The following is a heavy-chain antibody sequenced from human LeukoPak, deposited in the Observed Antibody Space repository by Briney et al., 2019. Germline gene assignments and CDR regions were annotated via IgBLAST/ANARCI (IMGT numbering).Heavy chain of an antibody. D-gene: IGHD3-10*01. CDR2: ISSDGGST. V-gene: IGHV3-64D*06. CDR1: GFTFSSYG. J-gene: IGHJ4*02. CDR3: VKVLGPGSYYGVDY. Sequence: GGSLRLSCSGSGFTFSSYGMHWVRQAPGKGLEYVSSISSDGGSTYYEDSVKGRFTISRDNSKNTLYLQMSSLRVEDTAVYYCVKVLGPGSYYGVDYWGQGTLVTVSS.